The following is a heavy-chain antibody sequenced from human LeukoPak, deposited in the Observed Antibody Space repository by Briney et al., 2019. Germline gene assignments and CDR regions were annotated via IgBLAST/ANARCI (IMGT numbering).Heavy chain of an antibody. D-gene: IGHD2-2*01. CDR3: ARVQLCSSTSCHNWFDP. CDR2: ISAYNGNT. J-gene: IGHJ5*02. CDR1: GYTFTGYY. V-gene: IGHV1-18*04. Sequence: ASVKVSCKASGYTFTGYYMHWVRQAPGQGLEWMGWISAYNGNTNYAQKLQGRVTMTTDTSTSTAYMELRSLRSDDTAVYYCARVQLCSSTSCHNWFDPWGQGTLVTVSS.